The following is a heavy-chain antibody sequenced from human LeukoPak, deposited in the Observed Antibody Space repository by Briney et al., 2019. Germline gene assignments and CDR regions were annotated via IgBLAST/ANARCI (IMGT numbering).Heavy chain of an antibody. CDR1: GGTFSSYA. CDR2: IIPIFGTA. J-gene: IGHJ4*02. CDR3: ARVYSSGWGFDY. Sequence: SVKLSCKASGGTFSSYAISWVRQAPGQGLEWMGGIIPIFGTANYAQKFQGRVTITADESTSTAYMGLSSLRSEDTAVYYCARVYSSGWGFDYWGQGTLVTVSS. D-gene: IGHD6-19*01. V-gene: IGHV1-69*13.